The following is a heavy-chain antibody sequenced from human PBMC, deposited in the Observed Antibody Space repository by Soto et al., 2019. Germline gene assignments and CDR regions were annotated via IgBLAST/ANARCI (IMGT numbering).Heavy chain of an antibody. CDR1: GYTITSYG. CDR2: ISAYSGNT. Sequence: ASVKVSGKAPGYTITSYGISWVRQAPGQGLEWMGWISAYSGNTNYAQKLQGRVTMTTDTSTSTAYMELRSLRSDDTAVYYCARGDLRPFDIWGQGTMVTVSS. V-gene: IGHV1-18*01. J-gene: IGHJ3*02. D-gene: IGHD2-21*02. CDR3: ARGDLRPFDI.